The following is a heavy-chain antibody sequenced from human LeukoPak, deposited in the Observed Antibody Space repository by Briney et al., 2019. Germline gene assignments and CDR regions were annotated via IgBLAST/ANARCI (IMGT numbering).Heavy chain of an antibody. D-gene: IGHD2-2*01. V-gene: IGHV4-59*01. J-gene: IGHJ4*02. CDR3: ARARSKWYHDY. CDR2: VSYSGST. Sequence: SETLSLTCTVSGGSISGYYWSWIRQPPGKGLEWVGYVSYSGSTNYNPSLESRVTISVDTSREQFSLKLSSVTAADTAVYYCARARSKWYHDYWGQGTLVTVSS. CDR1: GGSISGYY.